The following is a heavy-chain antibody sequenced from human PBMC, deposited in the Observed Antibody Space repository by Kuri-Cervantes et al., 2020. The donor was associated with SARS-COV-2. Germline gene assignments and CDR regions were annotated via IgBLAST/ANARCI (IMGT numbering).Heavy chain of an antibody. Sequence: SCKASGYTFTSYAMHWVRQAPGKGLEWVAVISYDGSNKYYADSVKGRFTISRDNSKNTLYLQMNSLRSEDTAVYYCARGGPHYYYHHMDVWGKGTTVTVSS. CDR2: ISYDGSNK. CDR1: GYTFTSYA. D-gene: IGHD1-14*01. J-gene: IGHJ6*03. CDR3: ARGGPHYYYHHMDV. V-gene: IGHV3-30-3*01.